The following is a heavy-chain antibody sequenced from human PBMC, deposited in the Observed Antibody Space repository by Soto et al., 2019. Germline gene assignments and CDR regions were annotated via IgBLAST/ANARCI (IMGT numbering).Heavy chain of an antibody. CDR1: GYALPNYS. J-gene: IGHJ4*02. CDR3: PRDLNGGTPFHH. V-gene: IGHV1-3*01. Sequence: QVQFVQSGAEVKKPGASVRLSCKPSGYALPNYSIQWVRQAAGQGLQWLGWINPGTGYIEYSQRFQRRHTFSKNNSASMFYMNLTSWKPKETVVYFCPRDLNGGTPFHHWGQGTLVTVSS. D-gene: IGHD2-8*01. CDR2: INPGTGYI.